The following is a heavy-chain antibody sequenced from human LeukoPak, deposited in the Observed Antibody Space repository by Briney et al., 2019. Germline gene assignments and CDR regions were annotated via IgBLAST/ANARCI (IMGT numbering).Heavy chain of an antibody. D-gene: IGHD6-13*01. CDR1: GGSISSYY. J-gene: IGHJ4*02. CDR3: ARGHYSSSWYVFDY. Sequence: SETLSLTCTVSGGSISSYYWSWIRQPPGKGLEWLGYIYYSGSTNYNPSLTSRGTISVDTSKNQFSLTLSSVTAADTAVYYCARGHYSSSWYVFDYWGQGTLVTVSS. V-gene: IGHV4-59*01. CDR2: IYYSGST.